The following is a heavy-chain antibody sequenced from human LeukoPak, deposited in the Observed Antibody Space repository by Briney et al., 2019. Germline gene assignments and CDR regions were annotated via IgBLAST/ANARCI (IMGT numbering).Heavy chain of an antibody. J-gene: IGHJ4*02. V-gene: IGHV3-23*01. D-gene: IGHD3-16*01. CDR2: ISGSGVST. CDR3: ASNVHGYSYAFFDY. Sequence: GSLRLSCAASGFTFSSYAMSWVRQAPGKGLEWVSAISGSGVSTFYADSVKGRFTISRDNSKDTLYLQMNSLGAEDTAMYYCASNVHGYSYAFFDYWGQGTLVTVST. CDR1: GFTFSSYA.